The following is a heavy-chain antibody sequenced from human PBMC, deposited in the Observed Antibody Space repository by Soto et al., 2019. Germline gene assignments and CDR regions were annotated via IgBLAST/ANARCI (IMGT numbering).Heavy chain of an antibody. CDR2: FFYSGST. CDR1: GGSVSSSSYY. J-gene: IGHJ5*02. CDR3: ARTPHMAAPYNWLDP. V-gene: IGHV4-39*01. D-gene: IGHD6-13*01. Sequence: SETLSLTCTVSGGSVSSSSYYWGWIRQPPGKGLEWIVSFFYSGSTYYNPSLKSRVTISVDTSKNQFSLKLSSVTAADTAVYYCARTPHMAAPYNWLDPWGQGTLVTFSS.